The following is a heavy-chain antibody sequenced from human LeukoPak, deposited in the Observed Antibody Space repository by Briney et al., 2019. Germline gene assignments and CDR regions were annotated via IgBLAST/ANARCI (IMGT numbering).Heavy chain of an antibody. CDR2: IYYSGST. J-gene: IGHJ4*02. CDR1: GGSISSGDYY. V-gene: IGHV4-30-4*08. CDR3: ARGRLYYDSSGYYPNFDY. Sequence: SQTLSLTCTVSGGSISSGDYYWSWIRQPPGKGLEWIGYIYYSGSTHYNPSLKSRVTISVDTSKNQFSLKLSSVTAADTAVYYCARGRLYYDSSGYYPNFDYWGQGTLVTVSS. D-gene: IGHD3-22*01.